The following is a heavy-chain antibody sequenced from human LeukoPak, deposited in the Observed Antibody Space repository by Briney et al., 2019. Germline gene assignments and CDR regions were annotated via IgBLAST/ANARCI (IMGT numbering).Heavy chain of an antibody. Sequence: SETLSLTCTVSGGSISSSSYYWGWIRQPPGKGLEWIGSIYYSGSTYYNPSLKSRVTISVDTSKNQFSLKLSSVTAADTAVCYCARHTFEAAAGLQPMSPPDYWGQGTLVTVSS. CDR1: GGSISSSSYY. CDR3: ARHTFEAAAGLQPMSPPDY. D-gene: IGHD6-13*01. CDR2: IYYSGST. J-gene: IGHJ4*02. V-gene: IGHV4-39*01.